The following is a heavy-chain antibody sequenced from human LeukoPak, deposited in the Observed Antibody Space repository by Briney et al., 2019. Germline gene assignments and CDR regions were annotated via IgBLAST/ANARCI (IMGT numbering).Heavy chain of an antibody. D-gene: IGHD3-3*01. CDR1: GGSFSGYY. Sequence: SETLSLTCAVYGGSFSGYYWSWIRQPPGKGLEWIGEINHSGSTNYNPSLKSRVTISVDTSKNQFSLKLSSVTAADTAVYYCARVTIFGVVIRRYYFDYWGQGTLVTVPS. CDR3: ARVTIFGVVIRRYYFDY. V-gene: IGHV4-34*01. J-gene: IGHJ4*02. CDR2: INHSGST.